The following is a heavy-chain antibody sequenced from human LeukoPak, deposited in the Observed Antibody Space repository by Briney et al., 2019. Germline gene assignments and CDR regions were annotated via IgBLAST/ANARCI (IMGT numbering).Heavy chain of an antibody. Sequence: GGSLRLSCAASGFTVSSNYMSWVRQAPGKGLEWVSVIYSGGSTYYADSVKGRFTISRDNSKNTLYLQMNSLRAEDTAVYYCARCIGSGWNDNWYFDLWGRGTLDTVSS. V-gene: IGHV3-66*01. J-gene: IGHJ2*01. D-gene: IGHD6-19*01. CDR1: GFTVSSNY. CDR3: ARCIGSGWNDNWYFDL. CDR2: IYSGGST.